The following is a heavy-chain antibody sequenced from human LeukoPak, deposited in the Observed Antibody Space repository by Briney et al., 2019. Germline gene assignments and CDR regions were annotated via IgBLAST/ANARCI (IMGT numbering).Heavy chain of an antibody. J-gene: IGHJ5*02. D-gene: IGHD4-23*01. CDR1: GFTFSSYW. CDR2: IKQDGSEK. CDR3: AREVYGGTNWFDP. Sequence: GGSLRLSCAASGFTFSSYWMSWVRQAPGKGLEWVANIKQDGSEKYYVDSVKGRFTISRDNAKNSLYLQMNSLRAEDTAVYYCAREVYGGTNWFDPWGQGTLVTVSS. V-gene: IGHV3-7*01.